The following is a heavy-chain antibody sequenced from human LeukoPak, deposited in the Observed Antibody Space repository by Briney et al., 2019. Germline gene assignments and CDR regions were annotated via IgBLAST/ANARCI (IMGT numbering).Heavy chain of an antibody. CDR1: GGSISGGTYY. V-gene: IGHV4-31*03. J-gene: IGHJ3*02. CDR3: ATYGSGSRAFDI. Sequence: SETLSLTCTVSGGSISGGTYYWSWIRQHPGKGLEWIGYIYYSGSTYYSPSLKSRVSISVDTSKNQFSLNLNFVTAADTAVYYCATYGSGSRAFDIWGQGTMVTVSS. CDR2: IYYSGST. D-gene: IGHD3-10*01.